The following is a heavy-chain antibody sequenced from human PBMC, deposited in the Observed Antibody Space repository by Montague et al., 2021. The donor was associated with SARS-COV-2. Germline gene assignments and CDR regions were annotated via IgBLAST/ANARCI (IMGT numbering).Heavy chain of an antibody. D-gene: IGHD2-15*01. J-gene: IGHJ5*02. CDR3: ARLEAGDCSGGSCYSSWFDP. V-gene: IGHV4-59*08. Sequence: SETLSLTCTVSGGSISSYYWSWILQPPGKGLEWIGYIYYSGSTNYNPSLKSRVTISVDTSKNQFSLKLSSVTAADTAVYYCARLEAGDCSGGSCYSSWFDPWGQGTLVTVSS. CDR1: GGSISSYY. CDR2: IYYSGST.